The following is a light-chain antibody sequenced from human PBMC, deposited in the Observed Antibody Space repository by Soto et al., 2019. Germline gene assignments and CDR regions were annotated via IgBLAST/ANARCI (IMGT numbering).Light chain of an antibody. J-gene: IGLJ1*01. CDR2: GNI. V-gene: IGLV1-40*01. CDR3: QSFDRSLSGLV. CDR1: SSNIGAGYD. Sequence: QSVLTQPPSVSGAPGLRVTISCTGSSSNIGAGYDVHWYQQLPGTAPKLLIYGNINRPSVLPDRCSGSKSGTSASLAITGLQAEYEADDYCQSFDRSLSGLVFGTGTKLTVL.